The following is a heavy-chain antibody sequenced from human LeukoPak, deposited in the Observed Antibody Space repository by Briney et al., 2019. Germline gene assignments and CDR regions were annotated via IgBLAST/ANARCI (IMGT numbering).Heavy chain of an antibody. V-gene: IGHV1-24*01. J-gene: IGHJ3*02. D-gene: IGHD3-16*01. CDR1: GYTLTELS. CDR2: FDLEDGET. CDR3: ATYDSSVWGRPIGEDAFDI. Sequence: GASVKVSCKVSGYTLTELSMHWVRQPPAAGLEWMGGFDLEDGETIYAQKFHGRVTMTEDASTDTAYMELSSLRSEDTAVYYCATYDSSVWGRPIGEDAFDIWGQGTMVTVSS.